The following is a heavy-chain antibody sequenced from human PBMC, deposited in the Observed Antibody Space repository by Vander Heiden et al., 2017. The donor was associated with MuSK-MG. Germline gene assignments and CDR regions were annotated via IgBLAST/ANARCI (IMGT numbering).Heavy chain of an antibody. CDR3: ARGCRGDCYWPYYYKMDV. V-gene: IGHV4-4*07. CDR1: GGSITSYY. J-gene: IGHJ6*02. Sequence: QVQLQESGPGLVKPSETLSLTCTVSGGSITSYYWSWIRQPAGKGLEWIGRIYTSGSTNYNPSLKSRVTMSVDTSKNQFSLKLSSVTAADTAVYYCARGCRGDCYWPYYYKMDVWGQGTTVTVYS. D-gene: IGHD2-21*02. CDR2: IYTSGST.